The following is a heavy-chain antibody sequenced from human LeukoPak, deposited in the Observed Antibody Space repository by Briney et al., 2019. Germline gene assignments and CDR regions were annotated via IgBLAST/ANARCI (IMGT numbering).Heavy chain of an antibody. CDR3: ARERRAGGFDY. V-gene: IGHV1-18*01. J-gene: IGHJ4*02. CDR1: GYTFTSYG. CDR2: ISTYNGNT. D-gene: IGHD1-1*01. Sequence: ASVKVSCKASGYTFTSYGISWVRQAPGQGPEWMGWISTYNGNTNYAQKLQGRVTMTTDTSTSTAYMDLRSLRSDDTAVYYCARERRAGGFDYWGQGTLVTVSS.